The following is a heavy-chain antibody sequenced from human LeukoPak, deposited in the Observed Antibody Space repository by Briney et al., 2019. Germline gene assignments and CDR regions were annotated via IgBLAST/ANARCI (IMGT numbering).Heavy chain of an antibody. V-gene: IGHV4-34*01. CDR3: ARRSYSSSPSGVDV. J-gene: IGHJ6*04. CDR2: INHSGST. Sequence: PSETLSLTCAVYGGSFSGYYWSWIRQPPAKGLEWIGEINHSGSTNYNPSLKSRVTISVDASKNKFYLQLSSVTAADTAVYYCARRSYSSSPSGVDVWGKGTTVTVSS. CDR1: GGSFSGYY. D-gene: IGHD6-6*01.